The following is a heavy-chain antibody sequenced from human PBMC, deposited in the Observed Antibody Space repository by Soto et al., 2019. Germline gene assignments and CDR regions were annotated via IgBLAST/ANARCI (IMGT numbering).Heavy chain of an antibody. CDR3: ARDRKYYDFWSGYSRNGMDV. J-gene: IGHJ6*02. Sequence: LRLSCAASGFTFSSYAMHWVRQAPGKGLEWVAVISYDGSNKYYADSVKGRFTISRDNSKNTLYLQMNSLRAEDTAVYYCARDRKYYDFWSGYSRNGMDVWGQGTTVTVSS. CDR1: GFTFSSYA. V-gene: IGHV3-30-3*01. CDR2: ISYDGSNK. D-gene: IGHD3-3*01.